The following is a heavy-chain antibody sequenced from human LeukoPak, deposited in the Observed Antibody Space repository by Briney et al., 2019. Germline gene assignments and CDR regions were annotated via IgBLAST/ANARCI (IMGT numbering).Heavy chain of an antibody. CDR3: ARAGSPYYYDSSGPVMDV. D-gene: IGHD3-22*01. J-gene: IGHJ6*04. Sequence: RPGGSLRLSCAASGFTFSSYEMNWVRQAPGKGLEWVSYISSSGSTIYYADSVKGRFTISRDNAKNSLYLQMNSLRAEDTAVYYCARAGSPYYYDSSGPVMDVWGKGTTVTVSS. CDR2: ISSSGSTI. CDR1: GFTFSSYE. V-gene: IGHV3-48*03.